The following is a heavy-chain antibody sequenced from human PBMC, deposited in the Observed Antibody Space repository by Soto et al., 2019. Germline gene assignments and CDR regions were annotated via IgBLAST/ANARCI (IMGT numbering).Heavy chain of an antibody. D-gene: IGHD1-1*01. Sequence: PSETLSLTCAVSGVSISSGNWWTWVRQTPQRGLEWIGYIYYSGSTYYNPSLKSRVTISVDTSKNQFSLTLSSVTAADTAVYYCAREAGTGRNWFDPWCQGTLVTVSS. V-gene: IGHV4-31*11. J-gene: IGHJ5*02. CDR2: IYYSGST. CDR3: AREAGTGRNWFDP. CDR1: GVSISSGNW.